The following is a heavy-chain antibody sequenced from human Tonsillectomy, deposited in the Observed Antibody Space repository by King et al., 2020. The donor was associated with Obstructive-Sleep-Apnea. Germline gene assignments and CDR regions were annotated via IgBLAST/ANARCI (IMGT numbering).Heavy chain of an antibody. CDR1: GFTFSNFA. Sequence: VQLVESGGGVVQPGRSLRLSCAASGFTFSNFAMHWVRQAPGKGLEWVAVISYDGSNKYYGNSVKGRFTISRDNSRNTLDLQMGSLRAEDTAVYSCAIDSFNYCSESYYSWYFDLWGRGTLVTVSS. CDR3: AIDSFNYCSESYYSWYFDL. J-gene: IGHJ2*01. CDR2: ISYDGSNK. V-gene: IGHV3-30*04. D-gene: IGHD3-10*01.